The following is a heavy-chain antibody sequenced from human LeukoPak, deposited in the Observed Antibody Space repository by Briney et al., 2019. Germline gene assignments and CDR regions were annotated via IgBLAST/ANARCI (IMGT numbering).Heavy chain of an antibody. CDR2: IYHSGST. CDR1: GGSISSSNW. CDR3: ARIYSSSPTWFDP. D-gene: IGHD6-13*01. Sequence: SETLSLTCAVSGGSISSSNWWSWVRQPPGKGLEWIGEIYHSGSTNYNPSLKSRVTMSVDTSKNQFSLKLSSVTAADTAVYYCARIYSSSPTWFDPWGQGTLVTVSS. V-gene: IGHV4-4*02. J-gene: IGHJ5*02.